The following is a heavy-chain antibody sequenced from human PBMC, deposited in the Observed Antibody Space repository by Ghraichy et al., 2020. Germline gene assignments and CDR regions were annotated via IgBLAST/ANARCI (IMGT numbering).Heavy chain of an antibody. D-gene: IGHD2-2*01. CDR3: AKDDIVVPAADTGAYGMDV. V-gene: IGHV3-30*02. CDR1: TYSCRTDR. CDR2: IAYDGSNK. J-gene: IGHJ6*02. Sequence: GGSLRLSCSRSTYSCRTDRMRSRLHASDEILYCMASIAYDGSNKYYPDSVKGRFAISRDNSKNTLYLQMNRLRAEDTAVYYCAKDDIVVPAADTGAYGMDVWGQGITVTVS.